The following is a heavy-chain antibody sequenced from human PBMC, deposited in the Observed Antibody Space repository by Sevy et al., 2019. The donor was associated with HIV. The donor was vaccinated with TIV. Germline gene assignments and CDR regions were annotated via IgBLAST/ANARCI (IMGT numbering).Heavy chain of an antibody. D-gene: IGHD6-19*01. CDR1: GYTFTSYG. J-gene: IGHJ3*02. CDR2: ISAYNGNT. CDR3: ASGERFLQVAGTFDI. V-gene: IGHV1-18*01. Sequence: ASVKVSCKASGYTFTSYGISWVRQAPGQGLEWMGWISAYNGNTNYAQKLQGRVTMTTDTSTSTAYMELRSLRSDDTAVYYCASGERFLQVAGTFDIWGQWTMVTVSS.